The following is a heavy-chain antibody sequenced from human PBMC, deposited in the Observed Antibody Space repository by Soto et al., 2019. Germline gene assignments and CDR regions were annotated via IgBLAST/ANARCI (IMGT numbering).Heavy chain of an antibody. Sequence: PGGSLRLSCAASGFTFSSYAMSWVRQAPGKGLEWVSSMSGAGRSSYDADSVKGRFTISRDNSKNTLYLQINNLRAEDTALYYCAKGPIFGVENIYDYWGQGTLVTVSS. V-gene: IGHV3-23*01. CDR2: MSGAGRSS. J-gene: IGHJ4*02. CDR3: AKGPIFGVENIYDY. CDR1: GFTFSSYA. D-gene: IGHD3-3*01.